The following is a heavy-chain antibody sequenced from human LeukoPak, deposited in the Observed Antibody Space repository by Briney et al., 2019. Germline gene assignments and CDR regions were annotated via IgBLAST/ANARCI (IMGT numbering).Heavy chain of an antibody. V-gene: IGHV1-58*01. CDR1: GFTFTSSA. Sequence: SVKVSCTASGFTFTSSAVQWVRQARGQRLEWIGWIVVGSGNTNYAQKFQERVTITRDMSTSTAYMELSSLRSEDTAVYYCAASAGYSSSSGLSWFDPWGQGTLVTVSS. J-gene: IGHJ5*02. D-gene: IGHD6-13*01. CDR2: IVVGSGNT. CDR3: AASAGYSSSSGLSWFDP.